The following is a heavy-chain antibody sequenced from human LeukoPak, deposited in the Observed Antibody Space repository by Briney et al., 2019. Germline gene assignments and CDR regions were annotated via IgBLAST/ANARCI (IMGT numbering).Heavy chain of an antibody. J-gene: IGHJ4*02. V-gene: IGHV3-23*01. CDR2: ITTSDGNT. CDR3: AKDGGVWVYGQWGES. CDR1: GFTFSSYT. D-gene: IGHD6-13*01. Sequence: GGSLRLSCAASGFTFSSYTMSWVRQAPGKGLEWVSTITTSDGNTYYADSVKGRFTVSRDNSKNTLFLQMKSLRAEDTSVYYCAKDGGVWVYGQWGESWGRGTLVTVSS.